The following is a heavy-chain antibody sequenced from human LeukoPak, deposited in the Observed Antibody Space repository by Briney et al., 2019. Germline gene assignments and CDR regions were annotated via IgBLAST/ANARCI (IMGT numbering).Heavy chain of an antibody. CDR2: IDHTGSI. CDR3: ARGGYGPGSHYRY. Sequence: PSETLSLTCAVNAGSFTGYYGSWIRQPPGKGLEWMGEIDHTGSISYNPSLRSRVTISVDTFKNQFSLKLRSVTAADRAIYYCARGGYGPGSHYRYWGQGTLVTVSS. J-gene: IGHJ4*02. CDR1: AGSFTGYY. D-gene: IGHD3-10*01. V-gene: IGHV4-34*01.